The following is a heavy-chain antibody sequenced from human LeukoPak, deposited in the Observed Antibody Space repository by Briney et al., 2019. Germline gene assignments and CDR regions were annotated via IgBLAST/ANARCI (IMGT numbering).Heavy chain of an antibody. CDR3: ARVLHKRNYDSSTYYGY. CDR1: GFTFSSYS. Sequence: HAGGSLRLSCAASGFTFSSYSMNWVRQAPGKGLEWVSHISSSSTTIYYADSVKGRFTISRDNAKNSLYLQMNSLRAEDTAVYYCARVLHKRNYDSSTYYGYWGQGTLVTVSS. J-gene: IGHJ4*02. CDR2: ISSSSTTI. D-gene: IGHD3-22*01. V-gene: IGHV3-48*01.